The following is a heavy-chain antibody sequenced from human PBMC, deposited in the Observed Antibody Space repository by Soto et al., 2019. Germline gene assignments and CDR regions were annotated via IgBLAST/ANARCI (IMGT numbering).Heavy chain of an antibody. D-gene: IGHD1-26*01. Sequence: ETLSLTCSFSDYSIGGGYYWCFSRQPPGKGLEWMGSIIHSGNTNYNPSLNSRVTMSVDTSKNQFSLKLSSVIAADAAVYYCARDGNSGSRPDAFDIWGQGTMVTVSS. CDR3: ARDGNSGSRPDAFDI. V-gene: IGHV4-38-2*02. J-gene: IGHJ3*02. CDR1: DYSIGGGYY. CDR2: IIHSGNT.